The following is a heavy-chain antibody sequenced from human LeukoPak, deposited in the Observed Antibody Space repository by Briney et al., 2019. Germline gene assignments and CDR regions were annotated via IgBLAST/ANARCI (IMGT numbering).Heavy chain of an antibody. D-gene: IGHD3-10*01. V-gene: IGHV3-30-3*01. CDR3: ARELVRGVMYGGFDY. J-gene: IGHJ4*02. Sequence: GRSLRLSCAASGFPFSSYAMHWVRQAPGKGLEWVAVISYDGSNKYYADSVKGRFTISRDNSKNTLYPQMNSLRAEDTAVYYCARELVRGVMYGGFDYWGQGTLVTVSS. CDR2: ISYDGSNK. CDR1: GFPFSSYA.